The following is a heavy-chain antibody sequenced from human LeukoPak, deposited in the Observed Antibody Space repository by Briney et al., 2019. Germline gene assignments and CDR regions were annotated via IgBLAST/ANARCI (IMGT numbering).Heavy chain of an antibody. CDR2: ISSSSSYI. CDR1: GFTFSSYS. J-gene: IGHJ3*02. V-gene: IGHV3-21*01. Sequence: PGVSLRLSCAAAGFTFSSYSMNWVRQAPGKGLEWVSSISSSSSYIYYADSVKGRFTISRDNAKNSLYLQMNSLRAEDTAVYYCARPPEGYCSITSCPDAFHIWVQGTMVTVSS. D-gene: IGHD2-2*01. CDR3: ARPPEGYCSITSCPDAFHI.